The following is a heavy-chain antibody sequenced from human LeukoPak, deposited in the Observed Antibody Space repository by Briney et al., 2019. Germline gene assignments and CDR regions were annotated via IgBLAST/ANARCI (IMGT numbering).Heavy chain of an antibody. CDR3: ARLRGYSSGWYGY. J-gene: IGHJ4*02. V-gene: IGHV3-48*03. CDR2: ISSSGSTI. CDR1: GFTFSSYE. Sequence: GGSLRLSCAASGFTFSSYEMNWVRQAPGKGLEWVSYISSSGSTIYYADSVEGRFTISRDNAKNSLYLQMNSLRAEDTAVYYCARLRGYSSGWYGYWGQGTLVTVSS. D-gene: IGHD6-19*01.